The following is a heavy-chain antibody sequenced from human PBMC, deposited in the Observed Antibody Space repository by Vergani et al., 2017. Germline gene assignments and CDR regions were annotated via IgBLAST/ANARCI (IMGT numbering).Heavy chain of an antibody. CDR2: LSASDRRT. J-gene: IGHJ3*02. Sequence: EVQLLESGGDLVQPGGSLRLSCAASGFTFIMHAMSWVRQAPGKGLEWVSTLSASDRRTHYADSVKGRFTSSRDNSKNTLFLHMNSLRPEDTAVYYCAKVGRSEVAGTFGAFDIWGQGTMVTVSS. CDR1: GFTFIMHA. V-gene: IGHV3-23*01. D-gene: IGHD6-19*01. CDR3: AKVGRSEVAGTFGAFDI.